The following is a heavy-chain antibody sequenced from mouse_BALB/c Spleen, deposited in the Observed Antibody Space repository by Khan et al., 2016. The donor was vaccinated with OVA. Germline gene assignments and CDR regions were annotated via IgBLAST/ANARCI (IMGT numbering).Heavy chain of an antibody. V-gene: IGHV2-3*01. Sequence: VQLKQSGPGLVAPSQSLSITCTVSGISLNSYGVTWVRQPPGKGLEWLGVIWGDGSTNYHSTLRSRLSISKDKSRSQVFLTLNSLQTDDTATYYCAKFFYGSISVCYFDVWGAGTTVTVSS. CDR2: IWGDGST. CDR1: GISLNSYG. D-gene: IGHD1-1*01. J-gene: IGHJ1*01. CDR3: AKFFYGSISVCYFDV.